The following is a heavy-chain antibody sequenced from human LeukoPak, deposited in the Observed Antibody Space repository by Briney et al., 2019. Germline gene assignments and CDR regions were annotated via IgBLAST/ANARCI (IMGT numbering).Heavy chain of an antibody. CDR2: MNPNSGNT. CDR1: GYTFTSYD. CDR3: ARRGIAAACRDSWFDP. Sequence: ASVKVSCKASGYTFTSYDINWVRQATGQGLEWMGWMNPNSGNTGYAQKFQGRVTMTRNTSISTAYMELSSLRSEDTAVYYCARRGIAAACRDSWFDPWGQGTLVTVSS. J-gene: IGHJ5*02. D-gene: IGHD6-13*01. V-gene: IGHV1-8*01.